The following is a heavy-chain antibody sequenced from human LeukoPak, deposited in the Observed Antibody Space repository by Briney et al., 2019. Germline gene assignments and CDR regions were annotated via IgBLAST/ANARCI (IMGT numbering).Heavy chain of an antibody. Sequence: GGSLGLSCASSGFTFSNYATHCVRQPPAKGPEGVAFIWHDESDKYYAASVKSRFTLFRDNSKKMLYLQMNSLRVEDTGVYYCAKDRGGYCSGGRCDYYYYYMDVWGKGTTVSVSS. CDR2: IWHDESDK. CDR3: AKDRGGYCSGGRCDYYYYYMDV. J-gene: IGHJ6*03. D-gene: IGHD2-15*01. CDR1: GFTFSNYA. V-gene: IGHV3-30*02.